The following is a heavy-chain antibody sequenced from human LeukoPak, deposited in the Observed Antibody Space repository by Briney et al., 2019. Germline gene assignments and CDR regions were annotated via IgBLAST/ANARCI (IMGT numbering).Heavy chain of an antibody. CDR3: ASGPKRITPFDY. Sequence: GGSLRLSCAASGFTVSSNYMSWVRQAPGKGLEWVSVIYSGGSTYYADSVKGRFTISRDNSKNTLYLQMNSLRAEDTAVYYCASGPKRITPFDYWGQGTLVTVSS. D-gene: IGHD2-15*01. V-gene: IGHV3-66*01. CDR1: GFTVSSNY. CDR2: IYSGGST. J-gene: IGHJ4*02.